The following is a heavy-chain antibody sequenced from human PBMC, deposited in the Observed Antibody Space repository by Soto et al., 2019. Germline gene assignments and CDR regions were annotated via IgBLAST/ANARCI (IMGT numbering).Heavy chain of an antibody. J-gene: IGHJ3*02. CDR3: ARELPYIAVAGTGAFDI. Sequence: GGSLRLSCAASGFTFSNYWMHWVRQAPGKGLVWVSRINDDGSSTSYADSVKGRFTISRDNAKNTLYLQMNSLRAEDTAVYYCARELPYIAVAGTGAFDIWGQGTMVTVSS. CDR1: GFTFSNYW. V-gene: IGHV3-74*01. CDR2: INDDGSST. D-gene: IGHD6-19*01.